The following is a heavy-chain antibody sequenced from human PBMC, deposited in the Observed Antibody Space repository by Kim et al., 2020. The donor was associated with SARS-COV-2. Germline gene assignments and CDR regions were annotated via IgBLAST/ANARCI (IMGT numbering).Heavy chain of an antibody. J-gene: IGHJ4*02. D-gene: IGHD2-15*01. V-gene: IGHV3-23*01. CDR3: AKSRYCGGGSCYWDS. Sequence: DSVKGRFTISRDNSKNTLYLQMNSLRAEDAALYYCAKSRYCGGGSCYWDSWGQGTLVTVSS.